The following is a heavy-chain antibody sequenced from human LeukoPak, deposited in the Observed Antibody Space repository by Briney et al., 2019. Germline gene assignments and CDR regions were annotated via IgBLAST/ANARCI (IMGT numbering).Heavy chain of an antibody. V-gene: IGHV3-74*01. CDR2: INSDGSST. Sequence: GSLRLSCAASGFTFSSYWMHWVRQAPGKGLVWVSRINSDGSSTSYADSVKGRFTISRDNAKNTLYLQMNSLRAEDTAVYYCTTRSITMVRGVPYYFDYWGQGTLVTVSS. CDR1: GFTFSSYW. J-gene: IGHJ4*02. CDR3: TTRSITMVRGVPYYFDY. D-gene: IGHD3-10*01.